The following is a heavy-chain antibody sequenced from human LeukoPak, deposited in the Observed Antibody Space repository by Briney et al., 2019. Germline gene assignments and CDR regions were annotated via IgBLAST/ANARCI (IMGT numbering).Heavy chain of an antibody. V-gene: IGHV3-21*01. J-gene: IGHJ6*03. D-gene: IGHD4-23*01. Sequence: GGSLRLSCAASGFTFSSYTMNWVRQAPGKGPEWVSSITSSSSYIYYADSVKGRFTISRDNARNSLYLQMNSLRAEDTALYYCARDGNTVLTRGYYYYMDVWGKGTTVTVSS. CDR3: ARDGNTVLTRGYYYYMDV. CDR2: ITSSSSYI. CDR1: GFTFSSYT.